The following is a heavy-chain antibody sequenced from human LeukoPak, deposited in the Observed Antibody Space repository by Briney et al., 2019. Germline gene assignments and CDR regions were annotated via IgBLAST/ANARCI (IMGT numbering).Heavy chain of an antibody. CDR2: IWYDGSNK. J-gene: IGHJ4*02. V-gene: IGHV3-33*01. CDR1: GFTFSSYG. D-gene: IGHD5-18*01. Sequence: RGSLRLSCAASGFTFSSYGMHWVRQAPGKGLEWVAVIWYDGSNKYYADSVKGRFTISRDNSKNTLYLQMNSLRAEDTAVYYCARGRPTGYSYGILDYWGQGTLVTVSS. CDR3: ARGRPTGYSYGILDY.